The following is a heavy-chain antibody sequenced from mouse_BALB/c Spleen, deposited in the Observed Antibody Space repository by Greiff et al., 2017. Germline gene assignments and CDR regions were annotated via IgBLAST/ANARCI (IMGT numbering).Heavy chain of an antibody. V-gene: IGHV1-7*01. CDR2: INPSTGYT. D-gene: IGHD1-1*01. J-gene: IGHJ3*01. Sequence: QVQLQQSGAELAKPGASVKMSCKASGYTFTSYWMHWVKQRPGQGLEWIGYINPSTGYTEYNQKFKDKATLTADKSSSTAYMQLSSLTSEDSAVYYCARSLLGYYGSSLFAYWGKGTLVTVSA. CDR3: ARSLLGYYGSSLFAY. CDR1: GYTFTSYW.